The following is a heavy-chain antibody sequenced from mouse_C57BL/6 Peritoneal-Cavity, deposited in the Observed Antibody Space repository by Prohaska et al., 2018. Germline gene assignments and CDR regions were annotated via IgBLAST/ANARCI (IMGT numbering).Heavy chain of an antibody. V-gene: IGHV1-26*01. J-gene: IGHJ4*01. CDR2: INPNNGGT. CDR3: APDYAMDY. Sequence: HGKSLEWIGDINPNNGGTSYNQKFKGKATLAVDKSSSTAYMELRSLTSEDSAVYYCAPDYAMDYWGQGTSVTVSS.